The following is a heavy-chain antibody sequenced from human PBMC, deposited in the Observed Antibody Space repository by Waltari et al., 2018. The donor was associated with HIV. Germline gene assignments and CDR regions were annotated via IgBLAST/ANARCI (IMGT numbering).Heavy chain of an antibody. Sequence: QVQLVQSGAELKKPGASVKVSCKASGYTFTDKFIHWVRQAPGQGLEWMGWIKPRIGGTKFAQKFQGWVSMTMDTSISTVYMELNRLTYEDTAIYYCAREEMKYFDLWGRGTLVTVSS. CDR3: AREEMKYFDL. CDR2: IKPRIGGT. J-gene: IGHJ2*01. CDR1: GYTFTDKF. V-gene: IGHV1-2*04.